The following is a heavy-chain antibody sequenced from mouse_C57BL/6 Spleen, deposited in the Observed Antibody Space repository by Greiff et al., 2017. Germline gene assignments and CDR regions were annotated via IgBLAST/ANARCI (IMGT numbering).Heavy chain of an antibody. CDR3: ASLYYGSLAY. D-gene: IGHD2-2*01. V-gene: IGHV1-69*01. CDR1: GYTFTSYW. CDR2: IDPSDSYT. Sequence: QVQLQQPGAELVMPGASVKLSCKASGYTFTSYWMHWVKQTPGQGLEWIGEIDPSDSYTNYNQKLKGKSTLTVDKSSSTAYMQLSSLTSEDSAVYYCASLYYGSLAYWGQGTLVTVSA. J-gene: IGHJ3*01.